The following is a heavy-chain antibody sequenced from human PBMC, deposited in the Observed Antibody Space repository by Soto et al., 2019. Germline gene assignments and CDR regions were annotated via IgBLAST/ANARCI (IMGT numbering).Heavy chain of an antibody. V-gene: IGHV1-69*12. CDR1: GGIFSTYG. CDR3: AKELSRPLRFDP. CDR2: IIPMFGPA. J-gene: IGHJ5*02. Sequence: QVQLVQSGAEVRKPGSSVKVSCKASGGIFSTYGVSWVRQAPGQGPEWMGGIIPMFGPANYAEKFQGRVTITADESTSTVYMVLRSLKSEVTAMYYCAKELSRPLRFDPWGQGTLVTVSS.